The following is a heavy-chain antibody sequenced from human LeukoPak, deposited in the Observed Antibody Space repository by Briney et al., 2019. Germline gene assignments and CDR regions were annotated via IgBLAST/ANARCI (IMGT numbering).Heavy chain of an antibody. V-gene: IGHV4-61*02. J-gene: IGHJ4*02. CDR1: GGSINSGTYY. D-gene: IGHD1-14*01. CDR2: IYTSGGT. CDR3: ARLIGSSTVADY. Sequence: ASETLSLTCTVSGGSINSGTYYWSWIRQPAGKGLEWIGRIYTSGGTEYNPSLKSRVTISVDTSKNQFFLKLGSVTAADTAVYYCARLIGSSTVADYWGQGTLVTVSS.